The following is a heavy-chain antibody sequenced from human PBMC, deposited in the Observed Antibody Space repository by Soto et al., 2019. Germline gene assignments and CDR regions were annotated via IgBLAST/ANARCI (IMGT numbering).Heavy chain of an antibody. CDR2: IATSGYGT. V-gene: IGHV3-23*05. Sequence: AVGSLRVWCAAAGVMCDDFGISCVLQVPVKGLEWVSDIATSGYGTNYADSVKGRFSIPRDNSKDTLYLQMNRLRAEDTAVYYCAKGSIGHTRPFESWRQGVLVT. J-gene: IGHJ4*02. CDR3: AKGSIGHTRPFES. D-gene: IGHD6-6*01. CDR1: GVMCDDFG.